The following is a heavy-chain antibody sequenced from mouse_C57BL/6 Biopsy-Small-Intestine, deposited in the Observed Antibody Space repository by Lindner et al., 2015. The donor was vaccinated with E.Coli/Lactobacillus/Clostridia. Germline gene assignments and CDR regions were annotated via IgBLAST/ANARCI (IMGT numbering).Heavy chain of an antibody. CDR2: FIPPYNTG. CDR3: ARSTFRTSWSETYKFFDS. V-gene: IGHV1-74*01. D-gene: IGHD6-2*01. CDR1: GGTFNSDV. J-gene: IGHJ4*01. Sequence: SVKVSCKASGGTFNSDVISWVRQAPGRGLEWLGGFIPPYNTGNYAQMMQGRVMITADESTSTVYMEVTGLRSEDTAIYYCARSTFRTSWSETYKFFDSWGQGTQVTVSS.